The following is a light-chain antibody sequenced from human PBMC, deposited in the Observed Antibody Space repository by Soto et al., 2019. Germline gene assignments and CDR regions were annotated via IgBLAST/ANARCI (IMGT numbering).Light chain of an antibody. J-gene: IGKJ1*01. CDR2: ATS. CDR1: QSVSGTS. CDR3: QHYGSSPLA. Sequence: EIVLTQSPVTLSLSPGERAALSCRASQSVSGTSVAWYQQKPGQAPRLLIYATSTRATGIPDRLSGSGSGTDVTLTISRLEPEDFAVYFCQHYGSSPLAFGQGTKVEIK. V-gene: IGKV3-20*01.